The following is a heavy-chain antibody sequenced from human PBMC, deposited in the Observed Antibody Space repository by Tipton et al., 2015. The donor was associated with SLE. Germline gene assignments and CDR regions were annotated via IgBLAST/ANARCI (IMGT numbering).Heavy chain of an antibody. D-gene: IGHD6-13*01. CDR3: ARLLSSSWGHNWFDP. CDR2: INYSGNT. CDR1: GGSISSFY. V-gene: IGHV4-59*01. Sequence: GLVKPSETLSLTCTVSGGSISSFYWSWIRQPPGKGLEWIVQINYSGNTKFNPSLKSRVTMSVDTSKNQFSLNLNSVTAADAAVYYCARLLSSSWGHNWFDPWGQGTLVTVSS. J-gene: IGHJ5*02.